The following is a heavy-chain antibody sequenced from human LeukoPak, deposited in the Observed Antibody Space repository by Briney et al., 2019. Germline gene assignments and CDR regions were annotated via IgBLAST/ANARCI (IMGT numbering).Heavy chain of an antibody. CDR2: IYYSGST. CDR1: GGSISSYY. D-gene: IGHD3-9*01. V-gene: IGHV4-59*01. CDR3: ASGFTIGTFDP. Sequence: PSETLSLTRTVSGGSISSYYWSWIRQPPGKGLEWIGYIYYSGSTNYNPSLKSRVTISVDTSKNQFSLKLSTVTAADTAVYYCASGFTIGTFDPWGQGTLVTVSS. J-gene: IGHJ5*02.